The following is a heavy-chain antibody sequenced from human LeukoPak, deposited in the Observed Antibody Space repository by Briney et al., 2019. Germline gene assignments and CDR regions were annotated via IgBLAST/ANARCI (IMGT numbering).Heavy chain of an antibody. V-gene: IGHV3-9*01. CDR2: ISWNSATI. CDR3: ARPYGIGWSGLEH. J-gene: IGHJ4*02. D-gene: IGHD6-19*01. CDR1: GFTFNYSA. Sequence: GGSLRLSCAASGFTFNYSAMHWVGQAPGKGLEWVSVISWNSATIEYADSVRGRFTISRDSAKNSVFLQMNSLRAEDTAVYHCARPYGIGWSGLEHWGRGTLVTVSS.